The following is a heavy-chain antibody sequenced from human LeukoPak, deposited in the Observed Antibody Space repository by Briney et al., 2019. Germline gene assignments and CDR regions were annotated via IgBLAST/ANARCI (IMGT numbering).Heavy chain of an antibody. J-gene: IGHJ5*02. V-gene: IGHV3-48*04. CDR1: GFTFSSCS. CDR3: ARESRRSYCTNGVCYGEYDP. Sequence: GGSLRLSCAASGFTFSSCSMNWVRQAPGKGLEWVSYISSSSSTIYYADSVKGRFTISRDNAKNSLYLQMNSLRAEDTAVYYCARESRRSYCTNGVCYGEYDPWGQGTLVTVSS. D-gene: IGHD2-8*01. CDR2: ISSSSSTI.